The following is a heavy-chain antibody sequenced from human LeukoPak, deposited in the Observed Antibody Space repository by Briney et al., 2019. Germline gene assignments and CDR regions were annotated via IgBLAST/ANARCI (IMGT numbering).Heavy chain of an antibody. J-gene: IGHJ6*03. Sequence: SVKVSCKASGGTFSSYAISWVRQAPGQGLEWMGGIIPIFGTANYAQKFQGRVTITTDESTSTAYMELSSLRSEDTAVYYCARDSGYSSSSFHYYYYMDVWGKGTTVTVSS. D-gene: IGHD6-6*01. CDR1: GGTFSSYA. CDR3: ARDSGYSSSSFHYYYYMDV. V-gene: IGHV1-69*05. CDR2: IIPIFGTA.